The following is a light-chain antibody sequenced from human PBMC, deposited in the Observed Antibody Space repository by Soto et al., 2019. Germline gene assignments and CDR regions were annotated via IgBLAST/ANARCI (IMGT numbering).Light chain of an antibody. CDR1: QSVSSN. CDR3: QQYTNWPPMT. Sequence: EIVMTQSPATLSVSPGERATLSCRASQSVSSNLAWYQQKPGQAPRLLIYGASTRATGIPARFSGSGSGTEFTLTISSLQYEDFVVYYCQQYTNWPPMTFGQGTTVEIK. J-gene: IGKJ1*01. V-gene: IGKV3-15*01. CDR2: GAS.